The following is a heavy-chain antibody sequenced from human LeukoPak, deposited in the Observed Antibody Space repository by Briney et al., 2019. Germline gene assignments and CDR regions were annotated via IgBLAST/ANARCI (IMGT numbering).Heavy chain of an antibody. D-gene: IGHD6-19*01. CDR3: ARHHSIAVADDY. J-gene: IGHJ4*02. Sequence: ASVKVSCKASGYTFTSYGISWVRQAPGQGLEWMGWISAYNGNTNYAQELQGRVTMTTDTSTSTAYMELRSLRSDDTAVYYCARHHSIAVADDYWGQGTLVTVSS. CDR1: GYTFTSYG. CDR2: ISAYNGNT. V-gene: IGHV1-18*01.